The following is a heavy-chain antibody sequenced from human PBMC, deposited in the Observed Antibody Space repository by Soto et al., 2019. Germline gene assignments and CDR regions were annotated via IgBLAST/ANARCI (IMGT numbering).Heavy chain of an antibody. Sequence: QVQLVQSGAEVKKPESSVRVSCKASGGTFSSYAISWVRQAPGQGLEWMGGIIPIFGTANYAQKFQGRVTISAEQTPNTAHRGVGRLGTGGKGRFFWAGFPRGGGGDYWGQGTLVTVSS. J-gene: IGHJ4*02. D-gene: IGHD3-10*01. V-gene: IGHV1-69*01. CDR1: GGTFSSYA. CDR2: IIPIFGTA. CDR3: AGFPRGGGGDY.